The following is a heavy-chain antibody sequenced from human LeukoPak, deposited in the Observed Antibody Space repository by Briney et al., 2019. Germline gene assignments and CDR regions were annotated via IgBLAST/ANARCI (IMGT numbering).Heavy chain of an antibody. J-gene: IGHJ5*02. Sequence: ASVKVSCKASGYTFTSYGISWVRQAPGQGLEWMGWISAYNGNTNYAQKLQGRVTMTTDTSTSTAYMELKSLRSDDTAVYYCARDLSRITGTNWFGPWGQGTLVTVSS. CDR3: ARDLSRITGTNWFGP. CDR1: GYTFTSYG. V-gene: IGHV1-18*01. D-gene: IGHD1-20*01. CDR2: ISAYNGNT.